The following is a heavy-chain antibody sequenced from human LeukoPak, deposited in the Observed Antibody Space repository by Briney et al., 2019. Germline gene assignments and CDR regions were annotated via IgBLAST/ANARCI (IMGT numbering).Heavy chain of an antibody. CDR1: GGTFSSYA. Sequence: SVKVSCKASGGTFSSYAISWVRQAPGQGLEWMGGIIPIFGTANYAQKFQGRVTITADESTSTAYMELSSLRSEDTAVYYCARWTAAGRLTWWYFDLWGRGTLVTVSS. CDR2: IIPIFGTA. V-gene: IGHV1-69*13. J-gene: IGHJ2*01. D-gene: IGHD6-13*01. CDR3: ARWTAAGRLTWWYFDL.